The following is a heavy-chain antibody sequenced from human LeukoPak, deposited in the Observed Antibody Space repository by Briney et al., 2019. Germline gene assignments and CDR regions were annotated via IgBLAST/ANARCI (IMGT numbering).Heavy chain of an antibody. CDR1: GFTFSSYA. Sequence: GGSLRFSCAASGFTFSSYAMSWLRQAPGKGLKWFTVISSSGTNTYYADSVKGRFTISRDNSKNTMYLQMNSLRAEDTAVDDCAKGCQGYYYDSSGYSDAFDIWGQGTMVTVSS. J-gene: IGHJ3*02. CDR2: ISSSGTNT. CDR3: AKGCQGYYYDSSGYSDAFDI. V-gene: IGHV3-23*01. D-gene: IGHD3-22*01.